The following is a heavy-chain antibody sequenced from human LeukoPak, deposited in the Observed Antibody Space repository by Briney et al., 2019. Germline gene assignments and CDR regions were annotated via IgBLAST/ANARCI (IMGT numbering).Heavy chain of an antibody. CDR2: ISGSGGST. J-gene: IGHJ6*02. Sequence: GGSLRLSCAASGFTFSSYAMSWVRQAPGKGLEWVSAISGSGGSTYYADSVKGRFTISRDNSENTLYLQMNSLRAEDTAVYYCAKDGHSSGWYYYYYGMDVWGQGTTVTVSS. D-gene: IGHD6-19*01. CDR1: GFTFSSYA. V-gene: IGHV3-23*01. CDR3: AKDGHSSGWYYYYYGMDV.